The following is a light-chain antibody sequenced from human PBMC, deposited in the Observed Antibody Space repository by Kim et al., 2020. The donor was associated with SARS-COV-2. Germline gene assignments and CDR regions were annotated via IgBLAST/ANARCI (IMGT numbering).Light chain of an antibody. V-gene: IGKV1-9*01. CDR3: QQLKKYPLS. CDR1: QGISSY. CDR2: AAS. J-gene: IGKJ4*01. Sequence: AYVGDSATITCRASQGISSYLGWYQQKPRGAPKRLIYAASTLQSGVTPSFSGSGSGTAFTLTISSLQPEDFATYYCQQLKKYPLSFGGGTKVDIK.